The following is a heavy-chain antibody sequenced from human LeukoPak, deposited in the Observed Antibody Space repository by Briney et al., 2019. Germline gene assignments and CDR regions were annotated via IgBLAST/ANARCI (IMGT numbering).Heavy chain of an antibody. CDR2: ISAYNGNT. CDR3: ARDRAAAGTWFDY. CDR1: GYTFTSYG. V-gene: IGHV1-18*01. J-gene: IGHJ4*02. D-gene: IGHD6-13*01. Sequence: ASVKVSCKASGYTFTSYGISWVRQAPGQGLEWMGWISAYNGNTNYAQKLQGRVTITADESTSTAYMDLSSLRSEDTAVYYCARDRAAAGTWFDYWGQGTLVTVSS.